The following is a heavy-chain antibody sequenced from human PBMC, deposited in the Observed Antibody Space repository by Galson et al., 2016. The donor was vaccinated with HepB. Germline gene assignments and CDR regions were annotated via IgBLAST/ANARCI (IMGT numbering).Heavy chain of an antibody. CDR1: GDSISRSSYY. CDR3: AGGKYTYGSFHTLDI. CDR2: ISYSGNT. V-gene: IGHV4-39*01. J-gene: IGHJ3*02. Sequence: ETLSLTCTVSGDSISRSSYYWGWIRQPPGKGLEWIGTISYSGNTYYNPPLMGRVSISMDTSKNQFSLRLGSVTAADTAVYYCAGGKYTYGSFHTLDIWGQGTVVTVSS. D-gene: IGHD5-18*01.